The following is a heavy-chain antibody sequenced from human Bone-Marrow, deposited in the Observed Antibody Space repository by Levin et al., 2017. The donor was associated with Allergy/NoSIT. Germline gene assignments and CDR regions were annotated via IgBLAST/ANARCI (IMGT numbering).Heavy chain of an antibody. V-gene: IGHV7-4-1*02. CDR2: INTNTGNP. Sequence: GGSLRLSCKASGSTFTNYAINWVRQAPGHGLEWMGWINTNTGNPTYAQGFTGRFVFSLDTSVRTAYLQISSLKAEDTAAYYCARDLGYHDFWSGLRTPSDIWGQGTVVTVSS. J-gene: IGHJ3*02. CDR3: ARDLGYHDFWSGLRTPSDI. D-gene: IGHD3-3*01. CDR1: GSTFTNYA.